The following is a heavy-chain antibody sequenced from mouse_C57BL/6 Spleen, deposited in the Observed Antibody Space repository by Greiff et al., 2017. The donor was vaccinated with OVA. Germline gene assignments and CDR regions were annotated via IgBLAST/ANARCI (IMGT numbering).Heavy chain of an antibody. CDR1: GFTFTDYY. Sequence: EVQGVESGGGLVQPGGSLSLSCAASGFTFTDYYMSWVRQPPGKALEWMGFIRNKANGYTTEYSASVKGRFTISRDKSQSILYLQMNALRAEDSATYYCARYMRLGAMDYWGQGTSVTVSS. CDR3: ARYMRLGAMDY. J-gene: IGHJ4*01. CDR2: IRNKANGYTT. V-gene: IGHV7-3*01.